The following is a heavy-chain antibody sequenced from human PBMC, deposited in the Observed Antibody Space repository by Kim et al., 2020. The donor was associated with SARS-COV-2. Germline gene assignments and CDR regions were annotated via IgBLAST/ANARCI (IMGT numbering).Heavy chain of an antibody. Sequence: SVKVSCKASGGTFSSYAISWVRQAPGQGLEWMGGIIPIFGTANYAQKFQGRVTITADESTSTAYMELSSLRSEDTAVYYCARDSGWGDYSDYWGQGTLVTVSS. CDR3: ARDSGWGDYSDY. J-gene: IGHJ4*02. CDR2: IIPIFGTA. V-gene: IGHV1-69*13. D-gene: IGHD3-16*01. CDR1: GGTFSSYA.